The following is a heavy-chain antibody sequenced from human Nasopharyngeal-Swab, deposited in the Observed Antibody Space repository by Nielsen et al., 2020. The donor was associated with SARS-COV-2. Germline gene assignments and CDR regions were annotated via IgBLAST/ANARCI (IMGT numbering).Heavy chain of an antibody. CDR2: IYSTEIT. D-gene: IGHD6-6*01. CDR1: GGSIVSHY. J-gene: IGHJ4*02. Sequence: SETLSLTCTVSGGSIVSHYWNWIRLSPGKGLEWIGYIYSTEITKYNPSLGSRVTMSGDTSKNQVYLKLESLTAADTAVYYCARGPYSRSSLWVHWGQGTRVNVSS. CDR3: ARGPYSRSSLWVH. V-gene: IGHV4-59*11.